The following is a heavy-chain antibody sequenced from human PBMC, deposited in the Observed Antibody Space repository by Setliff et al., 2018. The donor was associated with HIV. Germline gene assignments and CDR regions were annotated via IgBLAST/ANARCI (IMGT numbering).Heavy chain of an antibody. CDR3: ATRGDLLGRRASTVTVYYYYLDV. J-gene: IGHJ6*03. CDR1: GYTITTYY. Sequence: ASVKVSCKASGYTITTYYIHWVRQAPGQGLEWMGGFVPEHSETIYAQKFQGRVTMTEDTSTDTAFMELGGLTSEDTAVYYCATRGDLLGRRASTVTVYYYYLDVWGNGTTVTVSS. V-gene: IGHV1-24*01. CDR2: FVPEHSET. D-gene: IGHD4-17*01.